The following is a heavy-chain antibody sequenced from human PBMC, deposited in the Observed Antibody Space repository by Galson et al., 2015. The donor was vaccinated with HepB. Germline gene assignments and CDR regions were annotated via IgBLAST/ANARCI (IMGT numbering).Heavy chain of an antibody. CDR3: ARATRRRAFDI. V-gene: IGHV3-74*01. D-gene: IGHD1-14*01. J-gene: IGHJ3*02. Sequence: SLRLSCAASGFTFINHWMHWVRQAPGKGLVWVPRINSDGSGKNYAESVKGRFTTSRDNAKNTLYLQMNSLRVEDTAVYFCARATRRRAFDIWGQGTLVSVS. CDR2: INSDGSGK. CDR1: GFTFINHW.